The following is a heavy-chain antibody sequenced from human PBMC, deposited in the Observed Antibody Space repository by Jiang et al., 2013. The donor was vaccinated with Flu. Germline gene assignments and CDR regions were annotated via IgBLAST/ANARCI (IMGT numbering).Heavy chain of an antibody. D-gene: IGHD3-10*01. CDR1: GGSVSSGSYY. J-gene: IGHJ4*02. CDR3: ARERPETYYYTSGSYPLDN. V-gene: IGHV4-61*01. CDR2: IYYSGST. Sequence: GPGLVKPSETLSLTCTVSGGSVSSGSYYWSWIRQPPGKGLEWIGHIYYSGSTNYNPSLKSRITISVDTSKNQFSLKLSSVTAADTAVYFCARERPETYYYTSGSYPLDNWGQGTLVTVSS.